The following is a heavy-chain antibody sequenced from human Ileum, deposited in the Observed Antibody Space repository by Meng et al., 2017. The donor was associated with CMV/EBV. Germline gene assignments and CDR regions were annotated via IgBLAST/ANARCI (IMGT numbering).Heavy chain of an antibody. CDR2: INHNGST. D-gene: IGHD4-23*01. Sequence: LALTCAVYGGSFSGYYWSWNRQTTGKGLEWIGEINHNGSTNYNPSLKRRVTISVDTSKNQFSLKLSSVTAADTAVYYCARGGGNTHYWGQGTLVTVSS. J-gene: IGHJ4*02. CDR3: ARGGGNTHY. V-gene: IGHV4-34*01. CDR1: GGSFSGYY.